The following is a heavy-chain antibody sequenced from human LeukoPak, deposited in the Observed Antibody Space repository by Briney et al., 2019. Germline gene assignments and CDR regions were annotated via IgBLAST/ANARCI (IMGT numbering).Heavy chain of an antibody. Sequence: ASVKVSCKASGYTFTSYDINWVRQATGQGLEWMGWMNPNSGNTGYAQKFQGGVTMTRNTSISTAYMELSSLRSEDTAVYYCARGHPYYYGSGYTNDYWGQGTLVTVSS. CDR2: MNPNSGNT. D-gene: IGHD3-10*01. J-gene: IGHJ4*02. CDR3: ARGHPYYYGSGYTNDY. CDR1: GYTFTSYD. V-gene: IGHV1-8*01.